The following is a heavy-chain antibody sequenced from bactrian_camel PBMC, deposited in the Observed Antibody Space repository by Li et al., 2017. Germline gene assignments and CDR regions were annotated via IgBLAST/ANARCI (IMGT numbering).Heavy chain of an antibody. J-gene: IGHJ4*01. D-gene: IGHD3*01. Sequence: VQLVESGGGLVLPGGSLRLSCAASGFLFSSHHMSWVRQAPGKEREGVAIIYTPGGTTDYAEAVKGRFTISQDNAKNTLYLQMNSLLPEDTGMYYCAAVGVFPLDMSFSEALGSPLYSYWGQGTQVTVS. CDR3: AAVGVFPLDMSFSEALGSPLYSY. V-gene: IGHV3S40*01. CDR2: IYTPGGTT. CDR1: GFLFSSHH.